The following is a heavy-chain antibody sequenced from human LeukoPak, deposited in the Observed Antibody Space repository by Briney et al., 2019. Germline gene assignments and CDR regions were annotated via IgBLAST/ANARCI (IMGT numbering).Heavy chain of an antibody. D-gene: IGHD6-13*01. J-gene: IGHJ4*02. Sequence: SETLSLTCSVSGDSISSSTYYWGWIRQPPGKGLEWIGSIYYSGSTYYNPSLKSRVTISIDTSKNQSSLKLSSVTAADTAVYYCARRGSSFFDYWGQGILVTVSS. CDR1: GDSISSSTYY. CDR2: IYYSGST. CDR3: ARRGSSFFDY. V-gene: IGHV4-39*01.